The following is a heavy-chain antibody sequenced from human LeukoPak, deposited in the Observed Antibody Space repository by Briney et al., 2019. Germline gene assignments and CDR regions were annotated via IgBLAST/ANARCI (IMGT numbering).Heavy chain of an antibody. J-gene: IGHJ4*02. CDR1: GASIGSYY. CDR2: IYYSGTT. Sequence: SETPSLTCTVSGASIGSYYWNWIRQPPGKGLQWIVYIYYSGTTNYNPSLKSRVTISIDTSKNQFSLELSSVTAADTAVYYCARDGYSGYGPNIYFDYWGQGTLVTVSS. D-gene: IGHD5-12*01. V-gene: IGHV4-59*01. CDR3: ARDGYSGYGPNIYFDY.